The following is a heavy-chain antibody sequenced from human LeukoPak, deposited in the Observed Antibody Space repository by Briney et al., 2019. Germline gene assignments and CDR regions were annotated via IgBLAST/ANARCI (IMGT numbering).Heavy chain of an antibody. CDR3: AIAKTQGSGGNYYYYYYMDV. CDR1: GFTFSSYG. J-gene: IGHJ6*03. CDR2: ISGSGGST. D-gene: IGHD4-23*01. Sequence: TGGSLRLSCAASGFTFSSYGMSWVRQAPGKGLEWVSAISGSGGSTYYADSVKGRFNISRDNSKNTLYLQMNSLRAEDTAVYYCAIAKTQGSGGNYYYYYYMDVWGKGTTVTISS. V-gene: IGHV3-23*01.